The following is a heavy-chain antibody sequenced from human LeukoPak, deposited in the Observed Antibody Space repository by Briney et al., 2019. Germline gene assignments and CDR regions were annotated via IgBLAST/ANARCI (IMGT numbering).Heavy chain of an antibody. V-gene: IGHV4-39*07. D-gene: IGHD3-22*01. J-gene: IGHJ4*02. CDR3: AREAVRDYYFDY. Sequence: SETLSLTCTVSGGPISSSSYYWGWIRQPPGKGLEWIGSIYYSGSTYYNPSLKSRVTISVDTSKNQFSLKLSSVTAADTAVYYCAREAVRDYYFDYWGQGTLVTVSS. CDR1: GGPISSSSYY. CDR2: IYYSGST.